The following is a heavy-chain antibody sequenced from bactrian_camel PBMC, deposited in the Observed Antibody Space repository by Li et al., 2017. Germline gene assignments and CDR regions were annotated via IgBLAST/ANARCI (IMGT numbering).Heavy chain of an antibody. V-gene: IGHV3S53*01. CDR2: IDRAGNP. CDR3: AADFVNLQLARSYNY. CDR1: GYTFSNFC. Sequence: ESGGGLVHPGGSLRLSCAASGYTFSNFCMGRFRRAPGKEREGVAAIDRAGNPTYTYSVKDRFTISKDNDKNTLYLQMNSLEPEDTAMYYCAADFVNLQLARSYNYWGQGTQVTVS. J-gene: IGHJ4*01. D-gene: IGHD7*01.